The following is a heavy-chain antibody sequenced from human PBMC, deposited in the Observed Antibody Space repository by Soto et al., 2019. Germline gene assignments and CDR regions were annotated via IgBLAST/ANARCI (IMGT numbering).Heavy chain of an antibody. V-gene: IGHV3-23*01. Sequence: GGSLRLSCAASGFTLSDYAMTWVRQAPGKGLEWVSSISGDGHRIHYADSVKGHFTISRDKSKNTLYLQMNSLRAEDTAVYYCVTPPRDTTVDLNSYYSAMDVWGQGTAVTVSS. J-gene: IGHJ6*02. D-gene: IGHD1-1*01. CDR1: GFTLSDYA. CDR3: VTPPRDTTVDLNSYYSAMDV. CDR2: ISGDGHRI.